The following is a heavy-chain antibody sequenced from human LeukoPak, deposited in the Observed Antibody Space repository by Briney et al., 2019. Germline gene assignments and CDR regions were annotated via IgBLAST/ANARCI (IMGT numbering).Heavy chain of an antibody. CDR3: ARPNSSSWYYFDN. Sequence: SETLSLTCAVSGYSISSGYYWGWIRQPPVKGLEWIGSMYHRGSTYYNPSLKSRVTISVDTSKNQFSLKLSSVTAADTAVYYCARPNSSSWYYFDNWGQGTLVTVSS. V-gene: IGHV4-38-2*01. D-gene: IGHD6-13*01. J-gene: IGHJ4*02. CDR1: GYSISSGYY. CDR2: MYHRGST.